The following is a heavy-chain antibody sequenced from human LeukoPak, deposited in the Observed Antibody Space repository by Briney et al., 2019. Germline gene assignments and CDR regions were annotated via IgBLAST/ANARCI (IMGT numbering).Heavy chain of an antibody. CDR1: GFTFSGYA. V-gene: IGHV3-23*01. CDR2: VSSSGAGT. Sequence: GGSLRLSCAASGFTFSGYAMSWVRQAPGKGLEWVSTVSSSGAGTYYADSVKGRFTISRDNSKYTLSLQMSSLRAEDTAVYYCAREYCRGPSCPKPYYYYYYMDVWGKGTTVTASS. CDR3: AREYCRGPSCPKPYYYYYYMDV. J-gene: IGHJ6*03. D-gene: IGHD2-2*01.